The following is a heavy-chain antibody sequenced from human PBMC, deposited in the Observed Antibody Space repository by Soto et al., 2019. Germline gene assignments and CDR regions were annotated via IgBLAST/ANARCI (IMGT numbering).Heavy chain of an antibody. CDR1: GGSISSSSYY. D-gene: IGHD3-10*01. CDR2: IYYSGST. Sequence: QLQLQESGPGLVKPSETLSLTCTVSGGSISSSSYYWGWIRQPPGKGLEWIGSIYYSGSTYYNPSLKSRVTIAVDTSKTHFSLQLSSVTAADTAVYYCARRITMVRGVPRGGYFDYWGQGTLVTVSS. J-gene: IGHJ4*02. CDR3: ARRITMVRGVPRGGYFDY. V-gene: IGHV4-39*02.